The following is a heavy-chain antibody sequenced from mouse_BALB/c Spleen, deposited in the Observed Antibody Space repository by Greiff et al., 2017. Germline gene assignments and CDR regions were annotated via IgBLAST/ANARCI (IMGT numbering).Heavy chain of an antibody. CDR2: ISYSGST. J-gene: IGHJ4*01. D-gene: IGHD4-1*01. CDR3: ARRNWDYAMDD. Sequence: DVQLQESGPGLVKPSQSLSLTCTVTGYSITSDYAWNWIRQFPGNKLEWMGYISYSGSTSYNPSLKSRISITRDTSKNQFFLQLNSVTTEDTATYYCARRNWDYAMDDWGQGTSVTVSS. V-gene: IGHV3-2*02. CDR1: GYSITSDYA.